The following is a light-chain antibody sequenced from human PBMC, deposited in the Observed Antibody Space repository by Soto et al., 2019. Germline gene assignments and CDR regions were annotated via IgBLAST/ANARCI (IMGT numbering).Light chain of an antibody. J-gene: IGLJ7*01. CDR3: GAWDSSLSAGV. Sequence: QSVLTQPPSVSAAPGQTVTISCSGSSSNIGNNYVSWYQHLPGTAPKLLIYENNKRPSGIPDRFSGSKSGTSATLGITGLQTGDEADYYCGAWDSSLSAGVFGTGTQLTVL. CDR2: ENN. V-gene: IGLV1-51*02. CDR1: SSNIGNNY.